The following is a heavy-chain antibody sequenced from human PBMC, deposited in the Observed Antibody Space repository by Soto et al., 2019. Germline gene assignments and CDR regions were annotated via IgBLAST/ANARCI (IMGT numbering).Heavy chain of an antibody. D-gene: IGHD4-17*01. CDR3: ARGKGIDYGDTKFDY. CDR1: GGSIISGDYY. CDR2: IYYSGST. J-gene: IGHJ4*02. V-gene: IGHV4-30-4*01. Sequence: SETLSLTCTVSGGSIISGDYYWMWIRQPPGKGLEWIGYIYYSGSTYYNPSLKSRVTISVDTSKNQFSLKLSSVTAADTAVYYCARGKGIDYGDTKFDYWGQGTLVTVSS.